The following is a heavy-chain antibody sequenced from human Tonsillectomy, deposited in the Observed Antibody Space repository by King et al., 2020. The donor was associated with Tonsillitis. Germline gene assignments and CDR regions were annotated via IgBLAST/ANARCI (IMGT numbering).Heavy chain of an antibody. D-gene: IGHD5-24*01. J-gene: IGHJ3*01. CDR3: ARVLEMATIGPPGETVDF. Sequence: VQLVQSGGGLVKPGGSLRLSCAASGFTFSDYYMNWIRQAPGKGLEWVSYISSSGSNIYYADSVKGRFTISRDNAKNSLYLQMNSLRAEDTAVYYCARVLEMATIGPPGETVDFWGQGTMAPVSS. V-gene: IGHV3-11*01. CDR1: GFTFSDYY. CDR2: ISSSGSNI.